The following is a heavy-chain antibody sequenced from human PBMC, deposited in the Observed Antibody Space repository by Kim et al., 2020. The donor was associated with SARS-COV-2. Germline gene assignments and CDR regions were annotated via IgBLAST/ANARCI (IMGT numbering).Heavy chain of an antibody. Sequence: SETLSLTCAVSGGSISNYYWSWIRQPPGKELEWIGYIYYNGATKYNPSLKSRVTISVDTSKNQFSLNLRSLTPADTAVYHCARGMYYFGSGRKPLYWYFDLWGRGTPGRVSP. D-gene: IGHD3-10*01. CDR1: GGSISNYY. CDR3: ARGMYYFGSGRKPLYWYFDL. J-gene: IGHJ2*01. CDR2: IYYNGAT. V-gene: IGHV4-59*01.